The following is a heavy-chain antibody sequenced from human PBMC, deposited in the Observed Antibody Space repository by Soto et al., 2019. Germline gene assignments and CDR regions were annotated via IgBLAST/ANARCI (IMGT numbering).Heavy chain of an antibody. CDR3: ARSIDAPVTGVKED. D-gene: IGHD2-8*02. Sequence: QVHLVQSGAELRKPGSSVKVSCKAAGGTFSSYTITWVRQAPGQGFEWMGRIIPVSGIAHYAQRFQGRVTMTADKSTSTAYMELSSLKSEDTAVYYCARSIDAPVTGVKEDWGQGTLVTVSS. J-gene: IGHJ4*02. CDR2: IIPVSGIA. V-gene: IGHV1-69*02. CDR1: GGTFSSYT.